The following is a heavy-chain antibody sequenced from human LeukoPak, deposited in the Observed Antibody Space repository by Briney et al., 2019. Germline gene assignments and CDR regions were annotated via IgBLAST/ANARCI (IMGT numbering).Heavy chain of an antibody. D-gene: IGHD6-13*01. V-gene: IGHV4-30-4*07. Sequence: SETLSLTCAVAADSISSGGYSWSWIRKTPGKGLERIAYIHDSGSTYNNPSLKSRLSISIDTSKNQFSLKLNSVTAADTAVYYCARVVAAAGNNWFDPWGQGTLVTVSS. J-gene: IGHJ5*02. CDR2: IHDSGST. CDR1: ADSISSGGYS. CDR3: ARVVAAAGNNWFDP.